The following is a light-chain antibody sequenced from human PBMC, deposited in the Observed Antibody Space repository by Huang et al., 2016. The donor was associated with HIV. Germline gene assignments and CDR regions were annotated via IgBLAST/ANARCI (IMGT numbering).Light chain of an antibody. Sequence: AIRMTQSPSSLSASTGDRVNITCRASQDINNFLAWYQQKPGKAPNLLFYAASIFETGVPSRFSGSGSETEFKISISCLQSEDFATYYCQQYYSYRTFGQGTQVEIK. CDR1: QDINNF. CDR3: QQYYSYRT. J-gene: IGKJ1*01. CDR2: AAS. V-gene: IGKV1-8*01.